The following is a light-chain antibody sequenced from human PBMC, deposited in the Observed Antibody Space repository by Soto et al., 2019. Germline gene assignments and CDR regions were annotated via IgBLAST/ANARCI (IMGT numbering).Light chain of an antibody. CDR1: SSNIESNY. Sequence: QSVLTQPPSASGTPGQKVTISCSGSSSNIESNYVYWYQQLPGTAPKLLIYRNNQRPSGVPDRFSGSKSGTSASLAIIGFRSEDEADYYCAAWDDSLSGYVFGTGTKVTVL. CDR3: AAWDDSLSGYV. V-gene: IGLV1-47*01. J-gene: IGLJ1*01. CDR2: RNN.